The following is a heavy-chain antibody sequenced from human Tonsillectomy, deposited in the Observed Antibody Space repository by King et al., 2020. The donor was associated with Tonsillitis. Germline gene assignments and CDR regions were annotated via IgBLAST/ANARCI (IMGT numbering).Heavy chain of an antibody. D-gene: IGHD1-26*01. CDR3: ARPHRYSGSHFDY. CDR1: GYSFTSYW. Sequence: QLVQSGAEVKKPGESLKISCKGSGYSFTSYWIGWVRQMPVKGLEWRGISYPGDSDTIYSPSFQGQVTISADKSISTAYLQWSSLKASDTAMYYCARPHRYSGSHFDYWGQGTLVTVSS. CDR2: SYPGDSDT. V-gene: IGHV5-51*03. J-gene: IGHJ4*02.